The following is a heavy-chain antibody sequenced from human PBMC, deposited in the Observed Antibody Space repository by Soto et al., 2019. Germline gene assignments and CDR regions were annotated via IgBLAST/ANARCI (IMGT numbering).Heavy chain of an antibody. CDR3: AKAGGYRLRYGGEDY. CDR1: GFTFSSYA. CDR2: ISGSGGST. V-gene: IGHV3-23*01. J-gene: IGHJ4*02. Sequence: EVQLLESGGGLVQPGGSLRLSCAASGFTFSSYAMSWVRQAPGKGLEWVSAISGSGGSTYYADSVKGRFTISRDNSKNTLYLQMNSLRADDTAVYYCAKAGGYRLRYGGEDYWGQGTLVTVSS. D-gene: IGHD2-2*02.